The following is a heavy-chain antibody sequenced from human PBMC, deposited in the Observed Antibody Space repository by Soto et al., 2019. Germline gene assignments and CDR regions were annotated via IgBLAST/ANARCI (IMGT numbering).Heavy chain of an antibody. D-gene: IGHD4-17*01. Sequence: SETLSLTCTVSGGSISGYYWTWIRQPPGKGLEWIGYVYYSGTTNYNPSLKSRVTISVDTSKNQFSLKLRSVTTADTAVYYCARDTTRETFAYGAKSAAFDIWGQGTMVTVSS. V-gene: IGHV4-59*01. J-gene: IGHJ3*02. CDR1: GGSISGYY. CDR3: ARDTTRETFAYGAKSAAFDI. CDR2: VYYSGTT.